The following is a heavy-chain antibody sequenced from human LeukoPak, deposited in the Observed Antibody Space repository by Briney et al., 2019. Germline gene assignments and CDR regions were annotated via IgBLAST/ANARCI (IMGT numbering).Heavy chain of an antibody. CDR3: AGERRTSRIITMIRKHDQKPSYNMYV. CDR2: INHSGST. J-gene: IGHJ6*03. D-gene: IGHD3-22*01. V-gene: IGHV4-34*01. Sequence: SETLSLTCAVYGASFSGYYWSWIRQSPGKGLEWIGEINHSGSTNYNPSLKSRISISVDTSKNQFSLKLSSVTAADTAVYYCAGERRTSRIITMIRKHDQKPSYNMYVCGKGTTVTISS. CDR1: GASFSGYY.